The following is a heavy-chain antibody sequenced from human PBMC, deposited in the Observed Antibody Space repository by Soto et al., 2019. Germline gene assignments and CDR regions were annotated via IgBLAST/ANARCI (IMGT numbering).Heavy chain of an antibody. CDR2: IYYSGST. V-gene: IGHV4-59*01. D-gene: IGHD1-26*01. CDR3: ARAWGFCFDF. J-gene: IGHJ4*02. Sequence: QVQLQESGPGLVKPSETLSLTCTVSGGSISSYYWSWIRQPPGKGLEWIGYIYYSGSTNYNPSLKSRVTISVDTSKNQFSLKLSSVTAADTAVYYCARAWGFCFDFWARGMLVTVSS. CDR1: GGSISSYY.